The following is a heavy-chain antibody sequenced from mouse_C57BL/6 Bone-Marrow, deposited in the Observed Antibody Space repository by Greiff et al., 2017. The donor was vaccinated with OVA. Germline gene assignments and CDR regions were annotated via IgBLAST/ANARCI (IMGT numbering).Heavy chain of an antibody. J-gene: IGHJ2*01. CDR1: VFTFTDYY. V-gene: IGHV7-3*01. CDR3: ARYDYYVYYFDY. CDR2: IRNKANGYTT. Sequence: EVMLVYSVGFFVQPVGSLSLSFSSSVFTFTDYYMSLFRQPPGKALEWLGFIRNKANGYTTEYSASVKGRFTISRDNSQSILYLQMNALRAEDSATYYCARYDYYVYYFDYWGQGTTLTVSS. D-gene: IGHD1-1*01.